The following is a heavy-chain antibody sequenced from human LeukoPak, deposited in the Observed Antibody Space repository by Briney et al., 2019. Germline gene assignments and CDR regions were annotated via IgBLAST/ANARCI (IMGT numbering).Heavy chain of an antibody. Sequence: ASVTVSFKSSVYTFTGYYMHWVRQAPGQGREWMGWINPNSGGTNYAQKFQGRVTMTRDTSISTAYMELSRLRSDDTAVYYCARAEAYIVVVPAAVYDYWGQGTLVTVSS. J-gene: IGHJ4*02. V-gene: IGHV1-2*02. CDR2: INPNSGGT. CDR3: ARAEAYIVVVPAAVYDY. D-gene: IGHD2-2*01. CDR1: VYTFTGYY.